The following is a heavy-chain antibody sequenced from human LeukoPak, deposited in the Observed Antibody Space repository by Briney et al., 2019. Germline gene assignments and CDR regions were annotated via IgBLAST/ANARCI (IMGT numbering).Heavy chain of an antibody. J-gene: IGHJ4*02. D-gene: IGHD2-21*01. Sequence: SETLSLTCAVYGGSFSGYYWSWIRQPPGKGLEWIGEINHSGSTNYNPSLKSRVTISVDTSKNQFFLKLSSVTAADTAVYYCAREHCGGDCYGYWGQGTLVTVSS. CDR1: GGSFSGYY. V-gene: IGHV4-34*01. CDR2: INHSGST. CDR3: AREHCGGDCYGY.